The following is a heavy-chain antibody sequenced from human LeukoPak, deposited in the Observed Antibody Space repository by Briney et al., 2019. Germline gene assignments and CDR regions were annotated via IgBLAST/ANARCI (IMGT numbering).Heavy chain of an antibody. CDR3: TTDLSGWYWIPSDF. CDR1: GFTFTTHW. J-gene: IGHJ4*02. CDR2: IKPDGSDT. D-gene: IGHD6-19*01. Sequence: PGGSLRLSCGASGFTFTTHWIHWVRQAPGKGLVWVSRIKPDGSDTNYADSVKGRFTISRDNAKNTVYLQMNTLRTDDTGVYYCTTDLSGWYWIPSDFWGQGALVTVSS. V-gene: IGHV3-74*01.